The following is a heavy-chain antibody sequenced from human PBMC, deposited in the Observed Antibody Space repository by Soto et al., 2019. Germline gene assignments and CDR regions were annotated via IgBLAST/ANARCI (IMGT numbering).Heavy chain of an antibody. CDR2: IYYSGST. Sequence: QVQLQESGPGLVKPSETVPLTCTVSGGSISSYYWSWIRQPPGKGLEWIGYIYYSGSTNYNPSLKSRVTISVDTSKNQFSLKLSSVTAADTAVYYCARSYGDYEVYWGQGTLVTVSS. V-gene: IGHV4-59*01. CDR1: GGSISSYY. CDR3: ARSYGDYEVY. D-gene: IGHD4-17*01. J-gene: IGHJ4*02.